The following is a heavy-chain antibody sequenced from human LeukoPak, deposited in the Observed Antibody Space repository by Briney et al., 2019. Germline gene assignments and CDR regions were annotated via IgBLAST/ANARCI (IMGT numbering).Heavy chain of an antibody. Sequence: ASVKVSCKASGYTFTSYAMNWVRQAPGQGLEWMGWINTNTGNPTYAQGFTGRFVFSLDTSVSTAYLQISSLKAEDTAVYYCAREIAEDYYYYYMDVWGKGTAVTVSS. CDR2: INTNTGNP. V-gene: IGHV7-4-1*02. CDR1: GYTFTSYA. J-gene: IGHJ6*03. CDR3: AREIAEDYYYYYMDV. D-gene: IGHD6-13*01.